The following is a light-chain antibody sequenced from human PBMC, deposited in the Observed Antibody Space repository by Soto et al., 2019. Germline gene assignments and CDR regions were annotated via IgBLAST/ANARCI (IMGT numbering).Light chain of an antibody. Sequence: EIQRTQSASTLSGSVGDRSTTTGPASQTISSWLAWYRQRPGKAYKLLIYKASTLKSGVTSRFRGSGSGTEFTLTISSLQPDDFATYYCQHYNSYSEAFGQGTKVDIK. CDR3: QHYNSYSEA. CDR2: KAS. V-gene: IGKV1-5*03. J-gene: IGKJ1*01. CDR1: QTISSW.